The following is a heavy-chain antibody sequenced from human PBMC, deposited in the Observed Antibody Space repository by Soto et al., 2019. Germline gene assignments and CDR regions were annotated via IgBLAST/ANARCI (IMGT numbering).Heavy chain of an antibody. D-gene: IGHD6-6*01. V-gene: IGHV5-51*01. CDR3: ARLRGSSSDYYYYGMDV. CDR1: GYSFTSYW. J-gene: IGHJ6*02. Sequence: GESLKISCKGSGYSFTSYWIGWVRQMPGKGLEWVGIIYPGDSDTRYSPSFQGQVTISADKSISTAYLQWSSLKASDTAMYYCARLRGSSSDYYYYGMDVWGQGTTVTVSS. CDR2: IYPGDSDT.